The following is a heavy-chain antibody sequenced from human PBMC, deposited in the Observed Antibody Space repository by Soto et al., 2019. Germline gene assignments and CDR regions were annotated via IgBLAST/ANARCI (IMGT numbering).Heavy chain of an antibody. J-gene: IGHJ3*02. D-gene: IGHD3-3*01. CDR1: GYTFTSYG. CDR3: ARGRITIFGVAPPDAFDI. CDR2: ITAYNDNT. V-gene: IGHV1-18*04. Sequence: GASVKVSCKAAGYTFTSYGLNWVRQAPGQGLEWMGWITAYNDNTNYAQKVQGRAILTIDESTSTAYMELSSLRSEDTAVYYCARGRITIFGVAPPDAFDIWGQGTMVTVSS.